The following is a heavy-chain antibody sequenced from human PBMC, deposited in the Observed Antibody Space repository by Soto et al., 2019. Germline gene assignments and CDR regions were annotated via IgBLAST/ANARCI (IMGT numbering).Heavy chain of an antibody. V-gene: IGHV1-69*06. J-gene: IGHJ4*02. CDR1: GGTFSSYA. D-gene: IGHD6-13*01. CDR3: ARVGEHSSSWPPYDY. CDR2: IIPIFGTA. Sequence: SVKVSCKASGGTFSSYAISWGRQAPGQGLEWMGGIIPIFGTANYAQKFQGRVTITADKSTSTAYMELSSLRSEDTAVYYCARVGEHSSSWPPYDYWGQGTLVTVSS.